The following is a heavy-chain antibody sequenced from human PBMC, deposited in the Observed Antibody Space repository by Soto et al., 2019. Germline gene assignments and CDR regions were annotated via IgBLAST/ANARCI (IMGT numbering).Heavy chain of an antibody. CDR1: GDSISSSSYY. D-gene: IGHD3-10*01. CDR3: VPKTYGSGSYYRH. Sequence: SETLSLTCTVSGDSISSSSYYWGWIRQPPGKGLEWIGSIHYTGSTYYNPSLRSRVTISVDTSNNQFSLKVNSVTAADTAVYYCVPKTYGSGSYYRHWGQGTLVTVSS. V-gene: IGHV4-39*01. J-gene: IGHJ4*02. CDR2: IHYTGST.